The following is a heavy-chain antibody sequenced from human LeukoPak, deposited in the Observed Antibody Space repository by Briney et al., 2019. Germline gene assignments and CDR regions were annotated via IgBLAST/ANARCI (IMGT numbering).Heavy chain of an antibody. J-gene: IGHJ6*03. CDR1: GGTFSSYA. V-gene: IGHV1-69*05. CDR3: AAGSITMIVVDGDYYYYMDV. Sequence: GSSVKVSXKASGGTFSSYAISWVRQAPGQGLEWMGRIIPIFGTANYAQKFQGRVTITTDESTSTAYMELSSLRSEDTAVYYCAAGSITMIVVDGDYYYYMDVWGKGTTVTVSS. D-gene: IGHD3-22*01. CDR2: IIPIFGTA.